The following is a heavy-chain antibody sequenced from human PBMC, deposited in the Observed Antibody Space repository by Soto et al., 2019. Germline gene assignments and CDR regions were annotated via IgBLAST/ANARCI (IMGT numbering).Heavy chain of an antibody. CDR3: ARDRLGDSSGYYFIDY. V-gene: IGHV1-18*01. CDR2: ISAYNGNT. J-gene: IGHJ4*02. Sequence: ASLKVSCKASGYTFTSYGISWVRQAPGQGLEWMGWISAYNGNTNYAQKLQGRVTMTTDTSTSTAYMELRSLRSDDTAVYYCARDRLGDSSGYYFIDYWGQGTLVTVSS. D-gene: IGHD3-22*01. CDR1: GYTFTSYG.